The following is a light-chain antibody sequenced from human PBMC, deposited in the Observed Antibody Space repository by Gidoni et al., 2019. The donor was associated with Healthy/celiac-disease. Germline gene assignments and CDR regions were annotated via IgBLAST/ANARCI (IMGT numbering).Light chain of an antibody. CDR2: EGS. V-gene: IGLV2-23*01. CDR3: CSYAGSSTLVV. Sequence: QSALTQPASESGSPGHSITISCTGTSSDVGSYNLVSWYQQHPGKAPKLMIYEGSKRPSGVSNRFSGSKSGNTASLTISGLQAEDEADYYCCSYAGSSTLVVFGGGTKLTVL. J-gene: IGLJ2*01. CDR1: SSDVGSYNL.